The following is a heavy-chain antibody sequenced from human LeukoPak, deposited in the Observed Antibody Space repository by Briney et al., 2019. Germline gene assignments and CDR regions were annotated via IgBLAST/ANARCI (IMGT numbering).Heavy chain of an antibody. Sequence: GGSLRLSCAASGFTFSSYAMSWVRQAPGKGLEWVSAISGSGGSTYYADSVKGQLTISRDNSKNTLHLQMNSLRAEDTAVYYCAKDNYDILTGYRSRIVWGQGTLVTVSS. J-gene: IGHJ4*02. D-gene: IGHD3-9*01. CDR1: GFTFSSYA. CDR2: ISGSGGST. CDR3: AKDNYDILTGYRSRIV. V-gene: IGHV3-23*01.